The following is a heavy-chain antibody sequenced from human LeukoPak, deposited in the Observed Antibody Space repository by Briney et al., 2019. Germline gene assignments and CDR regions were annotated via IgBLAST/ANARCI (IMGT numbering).Heavy chain of an antibody. CDR1: GGTFSSYA. V-gene: IGHV1-69*13. Sequence: SVKVSCKASGGTFSSYAISWVRQAPGQGLEWMGGIIPIFGTANYAQRFQGRVTITADESTSTAYMELSSLRSEDTAVYYCARERSDAFDIWGQGTMVTVSS. J-gene: IGHJ3*02. CDR3: ARERSDAFDI. CDR2: IIPIFGTA.